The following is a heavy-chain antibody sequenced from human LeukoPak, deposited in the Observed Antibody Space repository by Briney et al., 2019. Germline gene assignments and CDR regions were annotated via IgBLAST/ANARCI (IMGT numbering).Heavy chain of an antibody. V-gene: IGHV1-2*02. D-gene: IGHD1-26*01. J-gene: IGHJ4*02. Sequence: RASVKVSCKASGYIFSGNYIHWVRQAPGQGLEWMAWINPNTGGTNYAQKFQGRVTVTRDTSISTAHMELTSLRSDDTAVYYCARDPGSYFVDYWGQGTLVTVSS. CDR2: INPNTGGT. CDR1: GYIFSGNY. CDR3: ARDPGSYFVDY.